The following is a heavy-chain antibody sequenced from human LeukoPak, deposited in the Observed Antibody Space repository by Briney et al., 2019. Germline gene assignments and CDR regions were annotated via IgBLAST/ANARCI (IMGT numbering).Heavy chain of an antibody. V-gene: IGHV1-46*03. D-gene: IGHD2-2*02. CDR1: GYTFTSYY. CDR3: ARDRIVVVPAAIKVPGRGNWFDP. J-gene: IGHJ5*02. Sequence: ASVKVSCKASGYTFTSYYMHWVRQAPGQGLEWMGIINPSGGSTSYAQKFQGRVTITRDTSTSTVYMELSSLRSEDTAVYYCARDRIVVVPAAIKVPGRGNWFDPWGQGTLATVSS. CDR2: INPSGGST.